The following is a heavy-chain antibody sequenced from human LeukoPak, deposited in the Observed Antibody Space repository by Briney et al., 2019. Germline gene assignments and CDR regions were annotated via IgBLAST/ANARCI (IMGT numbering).Heavy chain of an antibody. CDR1: GGSISPHY. CDR2: VYYNGLT. D-gene: IGHD4-17*01. CDR3: TRERSTVTFDY. J-gene: IGHJ4*02. V-gene: IGHV4-59*11. Sequence: SETLSLTCTASGGSISPHYWTWIRQTPGKGLEWIGYVYYNGLTSYNASLRSRLILSVDTARNQVSLKLTSVTAADTAVYYCTRERSTVTFDYWGQGTLVTVSS.